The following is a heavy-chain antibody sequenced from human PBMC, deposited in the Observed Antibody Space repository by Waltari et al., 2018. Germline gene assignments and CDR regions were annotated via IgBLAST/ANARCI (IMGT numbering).Heavy chain of an antibody. V-gene: IGHV3-23*01. CDR2: MSGSGGST. D-gene: IGHD4-17*01. CDR1: GFTFSSYA. Sequence: EVQLLESGGGLVQPGGSLRLSCAASGFTFSSYAMSWVRQAPGKGLEWVSAMSGSGGSTDYADSVKGRFTISRDNSKNTLYLQMNSLRAEDTAVYYCAKARYYGDYRLIPLDYWGQGTLVTVSS. J-gene: IGHJ4*02. CDR3: AKARYYGDYRLIPLDY.